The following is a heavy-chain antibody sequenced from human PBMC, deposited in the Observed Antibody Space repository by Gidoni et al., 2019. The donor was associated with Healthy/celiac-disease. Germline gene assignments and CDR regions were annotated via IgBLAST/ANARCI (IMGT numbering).Heavy chain of an antibody. D-gene: IGHD6-19*01. Sequence: EVQLVESGGGLVQPGRSLRLSCAASGFTFDDYAMHWVRQAPGKGLEWVSGISWNSGSIGYADSVKGRFTISRDNAKNSLYLQMNSLRAEDMALYYCAKIAVAGQSYWYFDLWGRGTLVTVSS. CDR2: ISWNSGSI. CDR3: AKIAVAGQSYWYFDL. J-gene: IGHJ2*01. CDR1: GFTFDDYA. V-gene: IGHV3-9*03.